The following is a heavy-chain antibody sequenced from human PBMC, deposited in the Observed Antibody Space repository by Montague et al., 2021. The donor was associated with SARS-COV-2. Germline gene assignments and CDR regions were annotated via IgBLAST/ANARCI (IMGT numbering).Heavy chain of an antibody. CDR3: AGDDFRWDFDC. CDR1: GDSITSDVSY. V-gene: IGHV4-61*02. J-gene: IGHJ4*02. CDR2: IYTTGST. Sequence: TLSLTCTVSGDSITSDVSYWSWIRQPAGKGLEWIGRIYTTGSTNYNPSPKSRLTISLDTSKNQFSLKLSSVTAADTAVYYCAGDDFRWDFDCWGQGTLVTASS. D-gene: IGHD2/OR15-2a*01.